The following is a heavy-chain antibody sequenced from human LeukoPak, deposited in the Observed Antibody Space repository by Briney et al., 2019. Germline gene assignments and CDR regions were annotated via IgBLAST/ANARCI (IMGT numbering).Heavy chain of an antibody. Sequence: GGSLRLSCAASGFTFGSYAMSWVRQAPGKGLERVSAISGSGGSTYYADSVKGRFTISRDNSKNTLYLQMNSLRAEDTAVYYCARSSGYYEAFDYWGQGTLVTVSS. CDR2: ISGSGGST. CDR1: GFTFGSYA. D-gene: IGHD3-22*01. CDR3: ARSSGYYEAFDY. J-gene: IGHJ4*02. V-gene: IGHV3-23*01.